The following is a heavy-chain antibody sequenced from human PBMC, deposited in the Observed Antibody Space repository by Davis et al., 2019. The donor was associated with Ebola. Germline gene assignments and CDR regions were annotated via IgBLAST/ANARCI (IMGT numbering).Heavy chain of an antibody. D-gene: IGHD5-18*01. V-gene: IGHV1-69*13. CDR3: ARLVDTAFGGGDPD. CDR1: VGTFSSHA. CDR2: IIPIFGTA. J-gene: IGHJ4*02. Sequence: SVKVSCKASVGTFSSHAISWVRQAPGQGLEWMGGIIPIFGTANYAQQFQGRVTITADESTSTAYMELSSLRSEDTAVYYCARLVDTAFGGGDPDWGQGTLVTVSS.